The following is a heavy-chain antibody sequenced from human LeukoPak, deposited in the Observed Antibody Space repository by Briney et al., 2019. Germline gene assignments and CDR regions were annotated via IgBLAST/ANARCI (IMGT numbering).Heavy chain of an antibody. Sequence: PGGSLRLSCAASGFTVNSNYMSWVRQAPGKGLEWVSVIYSGGSTYYADSVKGRFTISRDNSKNTLYLQMNSLRAEDTAVYYCAREYSSSWSRYYYYMDVWGKGTTVTVSS. CDR2: IYSGGST. CDR3: AREYSSSWSRYYYYMDV. V-gene: IGHV3-53*01. J-gene: IGHJ6*03. CDR1: GFTVNSNY. D-gene: IGHD6-13*01.